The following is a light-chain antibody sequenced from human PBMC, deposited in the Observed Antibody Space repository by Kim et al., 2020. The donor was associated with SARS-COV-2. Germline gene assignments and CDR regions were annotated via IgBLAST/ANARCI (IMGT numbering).Light chain of an antibody. CDR3: QQYGSSPQT. J-gene: IGKJ1*01. V-gene: IGKV3-20*01. CDR2: GAS. CDR1: QSVSSSY. Sequence: EIVLTQSPGTLSLSPGERATLSCRASQSVSSSYLAWYQQKPGQAPRLLIYGASSRATGIPDRFSGSGSGTDFILTISRLEPEDFAVYFCQQYGSSPQTFGQGTKLEI.